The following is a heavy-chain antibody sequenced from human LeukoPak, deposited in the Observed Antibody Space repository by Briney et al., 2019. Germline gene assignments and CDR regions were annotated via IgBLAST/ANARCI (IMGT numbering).Heavy chain of an antibody. CDR2: IRSTSNTI. CDR3: ARDFGRWFIDY. J-gene: IGHJ4*02. D-gene: IGHD4-23*01. V-gene: IGHV3-48*03. Sequence: GGSLRLSCAASGFAFSSYEMNWVRQAPGKGLEWVSYIRSTSNTIYYADSVKGRFTISRDNAKNSLYLQMNSLRVEDTAVYYCARDFGRWFIDYWGQGTLVTVSS. CDR1: GFAFSSYE.